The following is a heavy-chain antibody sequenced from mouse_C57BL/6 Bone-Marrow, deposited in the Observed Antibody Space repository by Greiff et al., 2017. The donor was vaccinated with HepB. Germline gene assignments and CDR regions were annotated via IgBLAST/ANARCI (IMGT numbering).Heavy chain of an antibody. CDR2: INPSSGYT. D-gene: IGHD6-1*01. Sequence: VMLVESGAELAKPGASVKLSCKASGYTFTSYWMHWVKQRPGQGLEWIGYINPSSGYTKYNQKFKDKATLTADKSSSTAYMQLSSLTYEDSAVYYCARGVLLPYYAMDYWGQGTSVTVSS. CDR1: GYTFTSYW. V-gene: IGHV1-7*01. J-gene: IGHJ4*01. CDR3: ARGVLLPYYAMDY.